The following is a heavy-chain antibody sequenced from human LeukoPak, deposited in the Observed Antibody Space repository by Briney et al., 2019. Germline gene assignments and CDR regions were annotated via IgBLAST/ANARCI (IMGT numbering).Heavy chain of an antibody. V-gene: IGHV4-39*01. CDR3: ARLLEYSSSLIDY. Sequence: PSETLSLTCTVSGGSISSSSYYWGWIRQPPGKGLEWIGSIYYSGSTYYNPSLKSRVTISVDTSKNQFSLKLSSVTAADTAVYYCARLLEYSSSLIDYWGQGTLVTVSS. CDR1: GGSISSSSYY. J-gene: IGHJ4*02. CDR2: IYYSGST. D-gene: IGHD6-6*01.